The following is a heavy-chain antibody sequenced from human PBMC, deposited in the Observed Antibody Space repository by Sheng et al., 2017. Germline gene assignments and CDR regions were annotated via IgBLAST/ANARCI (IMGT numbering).Heavy chain of an antibody. Sequence: QVHLVESGGAVVQPGRSLRLSCAASGFTFSGYGMHWVRQAPGKGLEWVAVIWYDGSNKYYADSVKGRFTVSRDNSKNTLYLQMNSLRAEDTAVYYCAIGAYGDYEGYWGQGTLVTVSS. CDR1: GFTFSGYG. CDR2: IWYDGSNK. J-gene: IGHJ4*02. V-gene: IGHV3-33*01. CDR3: AIGAYGDYEGY. D-gene: IGHD4-17*01.